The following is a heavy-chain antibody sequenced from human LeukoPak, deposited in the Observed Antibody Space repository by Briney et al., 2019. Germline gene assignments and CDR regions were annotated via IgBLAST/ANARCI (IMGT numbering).Heavy chain of an antibody. Sequence: SETLSLTCTVSGGSISSYYWSWIRQPAGKGLEWIGRIYTSGSTNYNPSLKSRVTMSVDTSKNQFSLKLGSVTAADTAVYYCARDQGRWLQLRGTAFDIWGQGTMVTVSS. D-gene: IGHD5-24*01. CDR3: ARDQGRWLQLRGTAFDI. CDR2: IYTSGST. J-gene: IGHJ3*02. CDR1: GGSISSYY. V-gene: IGHV4-4*07.